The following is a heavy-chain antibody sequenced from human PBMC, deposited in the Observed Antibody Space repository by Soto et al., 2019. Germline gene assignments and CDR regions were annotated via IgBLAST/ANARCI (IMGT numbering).Heavy chain of an antibody. CDR2: VYPDDSQT. CDR3: VKDLEVLSTIFDS. Sequence: GESLKISCRGSGYSFWGHWIVWVRQVPGKGLEWMGIVYPDDSQTRYSPSFQGQVTISADKSINTAYLQMRSLRAEDSAMYYCVKDLEVLSTIFDSWGQGTLVTVSS. D-gene: IGHD1-26*01. CDR1: GYSFWGHW. V-gene: IGHV5-51*01. J-gene: IGHJ4*02.